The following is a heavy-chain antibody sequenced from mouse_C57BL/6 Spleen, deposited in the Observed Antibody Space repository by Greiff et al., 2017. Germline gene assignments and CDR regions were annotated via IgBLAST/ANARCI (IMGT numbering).Heavy chain of an antibody. J-gene: IGHJ4*01. D-gene: IGHD1-1*01. CDR2: IDPSDSET. V-gene: IGHV1-52*01. Sequence: QVQLQQPGAELVRPGSSVKLSCKASGYTFTSYWMHWVKQRPIQGLEWIGNIDPSDSETHYNQKFKDKATLTVDKSSSTAYMQLSSLTSEDSAVYYCARGIYYGSSYDYAMDYWGQGTSVTVSS. CDR3: ARGIYYGSSYDYAMDY. CDR1: GYTFTSYW.